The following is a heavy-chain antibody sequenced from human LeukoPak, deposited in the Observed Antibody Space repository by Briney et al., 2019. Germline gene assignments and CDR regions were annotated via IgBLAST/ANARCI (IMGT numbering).Heavy chain of an antibody. V-gene: IGHV3-30*18. CDR3: AKAISQGDTYFDY. CDR2: ISYDGSNK. D-gene: IGHD3-10*01. Sequence: PGRSLRLSCAASGFTFSSYGMHWVRQAPGKGLEWVAVISYDGSNKYYADSVKGRFTISRDNSKNTLYLQMNSLRAEDTAVYYCAKAISQGDTYFDYWGQGTLVTVSS. CDR1: GFTFSSYG. J-gene: IGHJ4*02.